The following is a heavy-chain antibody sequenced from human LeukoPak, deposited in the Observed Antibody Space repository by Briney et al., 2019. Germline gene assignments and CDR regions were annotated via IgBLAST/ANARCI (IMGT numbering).Heavy chain of an antibody. J-gene: IGHJ5*02. CDR1: RFTFSRYS. CDR3: ARGRENHGSGNFNWFDP. D-gene: IGHD3-10*01. CDR2: ISSSSRTM. Sequence: GGSLRLSCVASRFTFSRYSMNWVRQAPGKGLEWVSYISSSSRTMYYADSVKGRFTISRHNAKNSVYLKMDSVRDEDTAVYYCARGRENHGSGNFNWFDPWGQGTLVSVSS. V-gene: IGHV3-48*02.